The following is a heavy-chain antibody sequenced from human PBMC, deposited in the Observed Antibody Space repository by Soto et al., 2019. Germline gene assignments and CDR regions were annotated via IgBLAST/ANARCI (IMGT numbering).Heavy chain of an antibody. D-gene: IGHD6-13*01. CDR3: ARETSIGYKAAAGPTYDY. Sequence: SVKVSCKASGGTLSSYAISWVRQAPGQGLEWMGGIIPIFGTANYAQKFQSGVTITADKATSTAYRELSSLGSEDTAVYYCARETSIGYKAAAGPTYDYWGQGTLVTVSS. CDR2: IIPIFGTA. J-gene: IGHJ4*02. V-gene: IGHV1-69*06. CDR1: GGTLSSYA.